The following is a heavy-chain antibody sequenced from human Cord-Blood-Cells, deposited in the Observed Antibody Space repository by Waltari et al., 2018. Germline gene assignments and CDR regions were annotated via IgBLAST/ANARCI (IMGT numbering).Heavy chain of an antibody. V-gene: IGHV3-30*03. Sequence: QVQLVESGGGGGQPGRSLRPSFAASGFNFRSSTLPWVRQAPGKGLEWVAVISYDGSNKYYADSVKGRFTISRDNSKNTLYLQMNSLRAEDTAVYYCARGSSGVFDYWGQGTLVTVSS. D-gene: IGHD3-10*01. CDR3: ARGSSGVFDY. J-gene: IGHJ4*02. CDR2: ISYDGSNK. CDR1: GFNFRSST.